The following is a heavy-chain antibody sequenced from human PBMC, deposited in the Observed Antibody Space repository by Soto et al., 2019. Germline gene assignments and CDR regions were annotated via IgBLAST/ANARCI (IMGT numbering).Heavy chain of an antibody. V-gene: IGHV3-21*01. J-gene: IGHJ6*02. Sequence: EVRLVESGGGLVKPGESLRLSCAASGFTFRSYSLNWVRQAPGKGLGWVSSISGTSNDIYYADSVKGRFIISRDNARDSLYLQMYSLSAEDTAIYFCATSIAAHLGYYGMDVWGQGTTVTVSS. CDR2: ISGTSNDI. D-gene: IGHD6-6*01. CDR1: GFTFRSYS. CDR3: ATSIAAHLGYYGMDV.